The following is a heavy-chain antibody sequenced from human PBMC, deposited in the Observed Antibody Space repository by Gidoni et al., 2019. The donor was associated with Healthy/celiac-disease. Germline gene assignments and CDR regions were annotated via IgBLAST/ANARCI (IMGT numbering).Heavy chain of an antibody. J-gene: IGHJ6*04. Sequence: QVQLVESGGGVVQPGRSLRLSCAASGVTFSSYAMHWVRQAPGKGLEWVAVISYDGSNKYYADSVKGRFTISRDNSKNTLYLQMNSLRAEDTAVYYCARVQGYCSSTSCYDSYYYGMDVWGKGTTVTVSS. D-gene: IGHD2-2*01. V-gene: IGHV3-30-3*01. CDR3: ARVQGYCSSTSCYDSYYYGMDV. CDR1: GVTFSSYA. CDR2: ISYDGSNK.